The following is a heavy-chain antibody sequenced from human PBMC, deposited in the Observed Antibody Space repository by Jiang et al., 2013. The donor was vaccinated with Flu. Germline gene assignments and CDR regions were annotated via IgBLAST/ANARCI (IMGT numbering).Heavy chain of an antibody. J-gene: IGHJ4*02. Sequence: SGSGLVKPSETLSLTCTVSGGSISNNNYHWGWIRQPPGKGLEWIGSIYHSGATYYSLSLKSRVTISMDTSKNQFSLKLSSVTAADTAVYYCTSEYSSSPAYWGQGTLVTVSS. CDR2: IYHSGAT. CDR3: TSEYSSSPAY. CDR1: GGSISNNNYH. V-gene: IGHV4-39*07. D-gene: IGHD6-13*01.